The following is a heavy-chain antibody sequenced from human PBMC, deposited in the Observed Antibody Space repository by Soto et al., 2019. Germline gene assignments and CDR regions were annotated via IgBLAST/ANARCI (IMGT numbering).Heavy chain of an antibody. CDR2: IYYSGST. J-gene: IGHJ6*02. CDR3: ARGSYTIFGVVMDV. V-gene: IGHV4-30-4*01. Sequence: SETLSVTCTVSGGSISSGDYYWSWIRQPPGKGLEWIGYIYYSGSTYYNPSLKSRVTISVDTSKNQFSLKLSSVTAADTAVYYCARGSYTIFGVVMDVWGQGTTVTVSS. CDR1: GGSISSGDYY. D-gene: IGHD3-3*01.